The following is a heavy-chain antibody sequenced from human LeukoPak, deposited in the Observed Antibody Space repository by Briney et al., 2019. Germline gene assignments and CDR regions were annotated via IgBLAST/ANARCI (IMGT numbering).Heavy chain of an antibody. D-gene: IGHD6-13*01. CDR3: ARVAGINYYYYMDV. CDR2: ISSSSTYI. CDR1: GFTFSSYS. V-gene: IGHV3-21*01. J-gene: IGHJ6*03. Sequence: GGSLRLSCAASGFTFSSYSMNWVRQAPGRGLEWVSSISSSSTYIYYADSVKGRFTISRDNAKNSLYLQMNSLRADDTAVYYCARVAGINYYYYMDVWGKGTTVTVSS.